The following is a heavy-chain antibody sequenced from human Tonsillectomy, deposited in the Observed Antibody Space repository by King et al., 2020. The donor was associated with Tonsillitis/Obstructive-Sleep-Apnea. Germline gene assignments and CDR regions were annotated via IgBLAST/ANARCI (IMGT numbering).Heavy chain of an antibody. V-gene: IGHV4-34*01. J-gene: IGHJ4*02. Sequence: VQLPQWGAGLLKPSETLSLPCAVYGGSFSGYYWSWIRQPPGKGLEWIGEINHSGSTNYNPSLKSRVTISVDTSKNQFSLKLSSVTAADTAVYYCARGPPPEGIVVVVAATPFDYWGQGTLVTVSS. CDR3: ARGPPPEGIVVVVAATPFDY. D-gene: IGHD2-15*01. CDR1: GGSFSGYY. CDR2: INHSGST.